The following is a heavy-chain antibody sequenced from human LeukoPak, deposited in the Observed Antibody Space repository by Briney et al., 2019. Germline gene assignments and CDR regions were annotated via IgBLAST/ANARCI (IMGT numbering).Heavy chain of an antibody. D-gene: IGHD5-24*01. V-gene: IGHV1-58*01. CDR1: GFTFRSSA. CDR2: IVVDSGNT. Sequence: GASVKVSCMASGFTFRSSAVQWVRQARGHRLEWMGWIVVDSGNTDYAQKFPERVTITWDRSTSTAYMELSSLRSEDTAVYYCAARHTFGPNLVENWGQGTLITVSS. CDR3: AARHTFGPNLVEN. J-gene: IGHJ4*02.